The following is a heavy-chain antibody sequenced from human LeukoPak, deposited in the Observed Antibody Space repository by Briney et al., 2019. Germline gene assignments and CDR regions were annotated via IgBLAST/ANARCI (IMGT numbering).Heavy chain of an antibody. D-gene: IGHD3-10*01. V-gene: IGHV3-21*01. Sequence: GGSLRLSCAASGFTFSSYSMNWVRQAPGKGLEWVSSISSSSSYIYYADSVKGRFTISRDTAKNSLYLQMNSLRAEDTAVYYCARVGYYYGSGFDYWGQGTLVTVSS. CDR3: ARVGYYYGSGFDY. CDR1: GFTFSSYS. J-gene: IGHJ4*02. CDR2: ISSSSSYI.